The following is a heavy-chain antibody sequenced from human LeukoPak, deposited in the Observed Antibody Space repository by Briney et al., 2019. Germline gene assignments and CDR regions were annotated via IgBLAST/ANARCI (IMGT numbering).Heavy chain of an antibody. CDR3: ARGRSDGVGYYYYMDV. CDR2: MNPSSGNT. Sequence: ASVKVSCKASGYTFTSYDINWVRQATGQGLEWMGRMNPSSGNTGYAQKFQGRVTMTRNTSISTAYMELSSLRSEDTAVYYCARGRSDGVGYYYYMDVWGKGTTVTVSS. D-gene: IGHD1-26*01. V-gene: IGHV1-8*01. CDR1: GYTFTSYD. J-gene: IGHJ6*03.